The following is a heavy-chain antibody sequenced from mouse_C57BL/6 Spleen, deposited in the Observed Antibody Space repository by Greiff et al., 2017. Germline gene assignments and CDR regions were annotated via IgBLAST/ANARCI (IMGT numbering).Heavy chain of an antibody. CDR3: ARRDYGSSWDYFDY. J-gene: IGHJ2*01. CDR2: IYPGDGDT. CDR1: GYAFSSYW. D-gene: IGHD1-1*01. Sequence: VQLKESGAELVKPGASVKISCKASGYAFSSYWMNWVKQRPGKGLEWIGQIYPGDGDTNYNGKFKGKATLTADKSSSTAYMQLSSLTSEDSAVYFCARRDYGSSWDYFDYWGQGTTLTVSS. V-gene: IGHV1-80*01.